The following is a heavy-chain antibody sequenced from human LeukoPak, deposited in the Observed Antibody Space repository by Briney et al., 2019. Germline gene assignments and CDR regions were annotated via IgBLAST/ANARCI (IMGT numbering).Heavy chain of an antibody. J-gene: IGHJ3*02. Sequence: ASVKVSCKSSGYTFTSFGISWVRQAPGQGLEWMAWISGYNGKTNYAQKFQGRVTLTTDTPTNTAYMELTRLRPDDTAVYYCARIRDGYNDAYDIWGQGTMVTVSS. D-gene: IGHD5-24*01. V-gene: IGHV1-18*01. CDR1: GYTFTSFG. CDR2: ISGYNGKT. CDR3: ARIRDGYNDAYDI.